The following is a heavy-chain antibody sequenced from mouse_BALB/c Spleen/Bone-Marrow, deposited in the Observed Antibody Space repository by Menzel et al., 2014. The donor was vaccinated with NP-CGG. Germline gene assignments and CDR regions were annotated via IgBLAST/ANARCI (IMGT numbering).Heavy chain of an antibody. J-gene: IGHJ4*01. CDR2: INPGSSTI. Sequence: EVKLQESGGGLVQPGGSLNLSCAASGFDFSRYWMSWARQAPGKGQEWIGEINPGSSTINYTPSLKDEFIISRDNAKNTLYLQMSKVRSEDTALYYCARLLTLRAMDYWGQGTSVTVSS. V-gene: IGHV4-2*02. CDR3: ARLLTLRAMDY. CDR1: GFDFSRYW.